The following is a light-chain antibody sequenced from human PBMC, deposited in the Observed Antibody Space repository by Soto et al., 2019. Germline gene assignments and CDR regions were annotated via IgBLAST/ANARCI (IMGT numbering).Light chain of an antibody. CDR2: SND. J-gene: IGLJ7*01. Sequence: QSVLTQPPSASGTPGQRVSISCSGSSSNIGRNTVNWYQQLPGTAPKVLIYSNDQRPSGVPDRFSGSKSGTSASLAISGLLSQDEADYYCAAWDDSLNGQRVFGGGTQLTVL. V-gene: IGLV1-44*01. CDR3: AAWDDSLNGQRV. CDR1: SSNIGRNT.